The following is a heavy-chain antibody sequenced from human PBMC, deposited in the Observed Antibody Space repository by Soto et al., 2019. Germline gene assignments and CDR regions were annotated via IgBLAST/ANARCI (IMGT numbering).Heavy chain of an antibody. CDR2: ISANSANT. CDR1: GITFNNFA. CDR3: AKDRDYPRDYFHY. J-gene: IGHJ4*02. V-gene: IGHV3-23*01. D-gene: IGHD3-10*01. Sequence: EVELLESGGGLVQPGGSLRLSCVASGITFNNFAMTWVRLAPGKGLEWVSSISANSANTYYADSVKGRFIISRDNTKSTVYLHMSGLSAEDTALYYCAKDRDYPRDYFHYWGQGTLVTVSS.